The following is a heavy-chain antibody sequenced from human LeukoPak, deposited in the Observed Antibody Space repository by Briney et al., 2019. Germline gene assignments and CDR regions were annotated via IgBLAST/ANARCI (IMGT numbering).Heavy chain of an antibody. CDR3: AKDQGAAAVSFDY. CDR2: ISGSGYST. D-gene: IGHD6-13*01. CDR1: GFTFSSYA. V-gene: IGHV3-23*01. Sequence: GGSLRLSCAASGFTFSSYAMSWVRQAPGKGLEWVSAISGSGYSTYYADSVRGRFTISRDNSKNTLYLQMNSLRAEDTAVYYCAKDQGAAAVSFDYWRQGTLVTVSS. J-gene: IGHJ4*02.